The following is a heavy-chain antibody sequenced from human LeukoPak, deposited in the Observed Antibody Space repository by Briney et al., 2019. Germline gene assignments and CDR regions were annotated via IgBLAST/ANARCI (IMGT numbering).Heavy chain of an antibody. Sequence: PSETLSLTCTVSCGSISSGGYYWSWIRQPPGKGLEWIGYIYHSGSTYYNPSLKSRVTISVDRSKNQFSPKLSSVTAADTAVYYCARSRQYWFDPWGQGTLVTVSS. V-gene: IGHV4-30-2*01. D-gene: IGHD3-10*01. CDR1: CGSISSGGYY. CDR2: IYHSGST. CDR3: ARSRQYWFDP. J-gene: IGHJ5*02.